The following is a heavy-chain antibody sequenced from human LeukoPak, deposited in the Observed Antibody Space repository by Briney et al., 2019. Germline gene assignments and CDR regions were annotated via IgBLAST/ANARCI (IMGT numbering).Heavy chain of an antibody. CDR3: ARGDGDYSRWFDP. Sequence: SETLSLTCAVYGGSFSGYYWSWIRQPPGKGLEWIGEINHSGSTNYNPSLKSRVTISVDTSKNQFSLKLSSVTAADTAVYYCARGDGDYSRWFDPWGQGTLVTVSS. CDR2: INHSGST. D-gene: IGHD4-17*01. J-gene: IGHJ5*02. V-gene: IGHV4-34*01. CDR1: GGSFSGYY.